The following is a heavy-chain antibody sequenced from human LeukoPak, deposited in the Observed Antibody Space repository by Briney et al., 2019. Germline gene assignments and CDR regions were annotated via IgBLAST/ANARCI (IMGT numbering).Heavy chain of an antibody. J-gene: IGHJ6*02. D-gene: IGHD3-10*01. CDR1: GGSFSGYY. Sequence: SETLSLTCAVYGGSFSGYYWSWIRQPPGKGLEWMGEINHSGSTNYNPSLKSRVTISVDTSKNQFSLKLSSVTAADTAVYYCARAPGAMVRGVIPYYYYGMDVWGQGTTVTVSS. CDR3: ARAPGAMVRGVIPYYYYGMDV. V-gene: IGHV4-34*01. CDR2: INHSGST.